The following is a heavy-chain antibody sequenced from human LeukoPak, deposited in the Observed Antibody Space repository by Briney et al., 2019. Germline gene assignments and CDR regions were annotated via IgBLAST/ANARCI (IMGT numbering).Heavy chain of an antibody. CDR2: IIPILGIA. Sequence: SVKVSCKASGGTFSSYAISWVRQAPGQGLEWMGRIIPILGIANYAQKFQGRVTMTEDTSTDTAYMELSSLRSEDTAVYYCATLRVVPAARTDYWGQGTLVTVSS. J-gene: IGHJ4*02. CDR1: GGTFSSYA. V-gene: IGHV1-69*04. D-gene: IGHD2-2*01. CDR3: ATLRVVPAARTDY.